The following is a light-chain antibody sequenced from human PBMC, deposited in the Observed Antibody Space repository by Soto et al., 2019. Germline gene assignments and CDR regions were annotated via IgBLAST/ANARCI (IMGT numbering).Light chain of an antibody. CDR2: DAS. Sequence: IQMTQSPFTLSASAGYIVAITFRASQTISSWLAWYQQIPGKAPKLLIYDASNLESGVPSRFSGSGSGTEFTLTISSLQPEDFAVYYCQQYENYWTFGQGTKVDIK. CDR3: QQYENYWT. J-gene: IGKJ1*01. V-gene: IGKV1-5*01. CDR1: QTISSW.